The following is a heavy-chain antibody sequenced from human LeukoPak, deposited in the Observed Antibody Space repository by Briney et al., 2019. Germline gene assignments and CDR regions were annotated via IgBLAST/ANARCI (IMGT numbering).Heavy chain of an antibody. CDR3: AKAAVGDVFSFDY. Sequence: GGSLRLSCAASGFTFSSYGMSWVRQAPGKGLEWVSGIRGSGDRTFYADSVKGRFTISRDNSENTVYLQMSSLRVEDTAVYYCAKAAVGDVFSFDYWGQGTLVTVSS. CDR2: IRGSGDRT. J-gene: IGHJ4*02. V-gene: IGHV3-23*01. D-gene: IGHD1-26*01. CDR1: GFTFSSYG.